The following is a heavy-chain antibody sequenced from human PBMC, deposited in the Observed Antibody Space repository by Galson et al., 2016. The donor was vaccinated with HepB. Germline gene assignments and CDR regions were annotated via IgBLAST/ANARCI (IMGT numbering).Heavy chain of an antibody. D-gene: IGHD2-15*01. J-gene: IGHJ4*02. Sequence: SLRLSCAASGFTFSDYYMSWIRQAPGKGLEWVAFVSYDGTNQYYTDSVKGRFTISRDNSKSTLYLQMNGLRPEDSALYYCAREVTYCSGGGCYYFDYWGQGTLVTVSS. CDR2: VSYDGTNQ. V-gene: IGHV3-30-3*01. CDR3: AREVTYCSGGGCYYFDY. CDR1: GFTFSDYY.